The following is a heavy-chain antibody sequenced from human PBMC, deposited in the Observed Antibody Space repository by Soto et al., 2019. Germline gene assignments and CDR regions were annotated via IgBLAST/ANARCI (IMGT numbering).Heavy chain of an antibody. Sequence: GGSLRLSCAASGFTFSSYAMHWVRQAPGKGLEWVAVISYDGSNKYCADSVKGRFTISRDNSKNTLYLQMNSLRAEDTAVYYCARSVDTAMVSYYYGMDVWGQGTTVTVSS. D-gene: IGHD5-18*01. CDR2: ISYDGSNK. CDR3: ARSVDTAMVSYYYGMDV. CDR1: GFTFSSYA. J-gene: IGHJ6*02. V-gene: IGHV3-30-3*01.